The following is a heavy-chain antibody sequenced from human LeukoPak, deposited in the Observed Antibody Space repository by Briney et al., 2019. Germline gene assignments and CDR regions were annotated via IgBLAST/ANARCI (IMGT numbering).Heavy chain of an antibody. D-gene: IGHD3-10*02. V-gene: IGHV3-74*01. CDR3: AELGITMIGGV. J-gene: IGHJ6*04. Sequence: GGSLRLSCAASGFTFSSYWMHWVRQAPGKGLVWVSRINSDGITTSYADSVKGRFTISRDNAKNTLYLQMNSLRAEDTAVYYCAELGITMIGGVWGKGTTVTISS. CDR2: INSDGITT. CDR1: GFTFSSYW.